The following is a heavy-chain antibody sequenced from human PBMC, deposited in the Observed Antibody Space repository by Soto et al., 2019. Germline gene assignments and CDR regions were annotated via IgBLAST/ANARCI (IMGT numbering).Heavy chain of an antibody. CDR1: GGSISSGGYS. D-gene: IGHD3-10*01. J-gene: IGHJ5*02. CDR3: ARGVVRGVISWFDP. CDR2: IYHSGST. Sequence: SETLFLTCAVSGGSISSGGYSWSWIRQPPGKGLEWIGYIYHSGSTHYNPSLKSRVTISVDRSKNQFSLKLSSVTAADTAVYYCARGVVRGVISWFDPWGQGTLVTAPQ. V-gene: IGHV4-30-2*01.